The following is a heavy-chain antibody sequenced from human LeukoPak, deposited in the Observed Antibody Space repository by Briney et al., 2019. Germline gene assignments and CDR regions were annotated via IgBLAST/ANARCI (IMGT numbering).Heavy chain of an antibody. CDR2: IYYSGST. CDR3: ARGGYYDSSGYYYGYNWFDP. CDR1: GGSISSYY. D-gene: IGHD3-22*01. J-gene: IGHJ5*02. Sequence: PSETLSLTCTVSGGSISSYYWSWIRQPPGKGLEWIGYIYYSGSTNYNPSLKSRVTISVDTSKNQFSMKLRSVTAADTAVYYCARGGYYDSSGYYYGYNWFDPWGQGTLVTVSS. V-gene: IGHV4-59*12.